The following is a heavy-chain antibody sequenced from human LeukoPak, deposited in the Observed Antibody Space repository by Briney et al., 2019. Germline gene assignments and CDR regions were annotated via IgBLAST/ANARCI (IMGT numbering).Heavy chain of an antibody. CDR3: ATQLERTFNWFDP. Sequence: ASVKVSCKVSGYTLTELSMHWVRQAPGKGLGWMGGFDPEDGETIYAQRFQGRVTMTEDTSTDTAYMELSSLRSEDTAVYYCATQLERTFNWFDPWGQGTLVTVSS. CDR2: FDPEDGET. V-gene: IGHV1-24*01. CDR1: GYTLTELS. J-gene: IGHJ5*02. D-gene: IGHD1-1*01.